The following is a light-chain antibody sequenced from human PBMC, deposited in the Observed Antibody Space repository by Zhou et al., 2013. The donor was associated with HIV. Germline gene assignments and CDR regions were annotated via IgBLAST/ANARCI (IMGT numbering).Light chain of an antibody. CDR2: GAS. CDR3: QQSYNTPLT. CDR1: QSVSSRY. J-gene: IGKJ4*01. Sequence: EIVMTQSPATLSVSPGGRATLSCRASQSVSSRYLAWYQQRPGQAPRLLIFGASNRATGIPDRFRGSGSGTDFTLTISSLQPEDFATYFCQQSYNTPLTFGGGTKVEIK. V-gene: IGKV3D-20*02.